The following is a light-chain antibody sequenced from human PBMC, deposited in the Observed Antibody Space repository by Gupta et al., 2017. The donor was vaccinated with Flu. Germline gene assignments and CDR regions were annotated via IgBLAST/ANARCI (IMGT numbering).Light chain of an antibody. CDR3: QSYDSSNSWV. V-gene: IGLV6-57*02. CDR1: SGSIASNY. J-gene: IGLJ3*02. CDR2: EDN. Sequence: NFLLTHPQSVYESPGKMVTIPCTTSSGSIASNYVQWYQQRPGSAPTTVIYEDNQSHSGVPDRFSGSIDSSSNSASLTISGLKTEDEVDYYCQSYDSSNSWVFGGGTKLTVL.